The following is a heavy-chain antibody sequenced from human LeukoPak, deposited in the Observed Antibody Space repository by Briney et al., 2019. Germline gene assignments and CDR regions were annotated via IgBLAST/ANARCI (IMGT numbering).Heavy chain of an antibody. CDR1: GGTFSSYA. J-gene: IGHJ4*02. Sequence: SVKVSCKASGGTFSSYAISWVRQAPGQGLEWMGGIIPIFGTANYAQKFQGRVTITADKSTSTAYMELSSLRSEDTAVYYCARASYYYDSSGYTGGDYWGQGTLVTVSS. V-gene: IGHV1-69*06. CDR3: ARASYYYDSSGYTGGDY. CDR2: IIPIFGTA. D-gene: IGHD3-22*01.